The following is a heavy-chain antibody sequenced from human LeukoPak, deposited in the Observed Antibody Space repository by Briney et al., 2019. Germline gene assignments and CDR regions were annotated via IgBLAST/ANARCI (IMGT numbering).Heavy chain of an antibody. CDR1: GGSFGSGDYY. V-gene: IGHV4-61*02. Sequence: SQTLSLTCTVSGGSFGSGDYYWTWIRQPAGTGLEWIGRFYGSGDTIYNPSLKSRVTISANRLKNQFSLRLSSVTAADTAAYYCAGGYPFDCWGQGTLVSVSS. CDR3: AGGYPFDC. CDR2: FYGSGDT. J-gene: IGHJ4*02. D-gene: IGHD3-16*02.